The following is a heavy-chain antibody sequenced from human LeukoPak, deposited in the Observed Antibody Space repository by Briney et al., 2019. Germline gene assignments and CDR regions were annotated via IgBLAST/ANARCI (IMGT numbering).Heavy chain of an antibody. D-gene: IGHD6-13*01. V-gene: IGHV3-30*02. J-gene: IGHJ4*02. CDR1: GFTLSSYG. CDR3: AKDRGYSSSWANDY. CDR2: IRYDGSNK. Sequence: GGSLRLSCAASGFTLSSYGMHWVRQAPGKGLEWVAFIRYDGSNKYYADSVKGRFTISRDNSKNTLYLQMNSLRAEDTAVYYCAKDRGYSSSWANDYWGQGTLVTVSS.